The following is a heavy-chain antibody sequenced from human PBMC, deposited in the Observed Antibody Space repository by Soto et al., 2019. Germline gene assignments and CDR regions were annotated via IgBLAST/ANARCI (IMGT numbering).Heavy chain of an antibody. Sequence: SETLSRTCTVSGDSLGNYYWFWIRQPVGKGLEWIGRVSSSGNTNANPTPNSRATMSIDTSKNQFSLRLRSVTAADTAVYYCTRAAYEIFNGSYPMDVWGKGTTVTASS. CDR3: TRAAYEIFNGSYPMDV. D-gene: IGHD3-3*01. V-gene: IGHV4-4*07. J-gene: IGHJ6*04. CDR1: GDSLGNYY. CDR2: VSSSGNT.